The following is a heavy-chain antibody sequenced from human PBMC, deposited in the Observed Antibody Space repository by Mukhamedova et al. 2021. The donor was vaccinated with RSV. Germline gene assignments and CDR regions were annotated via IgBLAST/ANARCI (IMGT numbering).Heavy chain of an antibody. J-gene: IGHJ4*02. CDR3: ARGFRSLNIVVTKPDFDY. V-gene: IGHV4-34*01. Sequence: NTNYNPSLKSRVTISVDTSKNQFSLKLSSATAADTAVYYCARGFRSLNIVVTKPDFDYWGQGTLVTVSS. CDR2: NT. D-gene: IGHD3-22*01.